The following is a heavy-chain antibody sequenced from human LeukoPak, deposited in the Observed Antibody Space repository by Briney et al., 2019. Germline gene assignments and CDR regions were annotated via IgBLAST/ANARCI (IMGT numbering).Heavy chain of an antibody. Sequence: ASVTVSCKASGYSFTSYWIGWVRQMPGKGLEWMGIIYPGDFDTRYSPSFQGQVTISADKSISTAYLQWSSLKASDTAMYYCARGSGWYGYWGQGTLVTVSS. CDR1: GYSFTSYW. V-gene: IGHV5-51*01. D-gene: IGHD6-19*01. CDR3: ARGSGWYGY. J-gene: IGHJ4*02. CDR2: IYPGDFDT.